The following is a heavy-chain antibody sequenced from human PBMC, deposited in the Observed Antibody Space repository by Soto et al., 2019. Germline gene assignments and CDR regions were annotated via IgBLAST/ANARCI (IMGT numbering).Heavy chain of an antibody. CDR3: ARDKTAWLTEAFDI. V-gene: IGHV1-18*01. CDR1: GYTFISYG. D-gene: IGHD5-12*01. Sequence: HVQLVQSGAEVKQPGASLNVSCKASGYTFISYGVSWVRQAPGQGLEWLGWISPYNGNTNYAQKLQGRITMTTDTSTSTAYMELRGLRTDDTAVYYWARDKTAWLTEAFDIWGQGTGVVVSS. J-gene: IGHJ3*02. CDR2: ISPYNGNT.